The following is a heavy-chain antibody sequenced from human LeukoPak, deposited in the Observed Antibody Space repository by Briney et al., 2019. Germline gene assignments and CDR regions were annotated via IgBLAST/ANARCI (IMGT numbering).Heavy chain of an antibody. CDR2: LSASGGST. D-gene: IGHD5-12*01. CDR3: AKIKWPHFDY. V-gene: IGHV3-23*01. J-gene: IGHJ4*02. Sequence: AGRSLRLSCAASGFTFTSYAMSWVRQAPGKGLEWVSTLSASGGSTYYADFVKGRFTISRDNSKNTVYLQMNNLRAEDTAVYYCAKIKWPHFDYWGQGTLVTVSS. CDR1: GFTFTSYA.